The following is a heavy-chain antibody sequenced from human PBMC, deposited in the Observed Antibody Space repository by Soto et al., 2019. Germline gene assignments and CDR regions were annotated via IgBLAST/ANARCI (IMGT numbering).Heavy chain of an antibody. V-gene: IGHV4-59*11. CDR2: VYYNGIT. D-gene: IGHD6-13*01. J-gene: IGHJ6*01. Sequence: SETLSLTCTVSGGSINNHYWSWIRQPPGKGLEWLGYVYYNGITNYNPSLKSRVTMSVDTSKNQFSLKLTSVTAADTAMYYCARDRFAPGYSSSWSPTYCYGVHVPGQGTTVTVSS. CDR1: GGSINNHY. CDR3: ARDRFAPGYSSSWSPTYCYGVHV.